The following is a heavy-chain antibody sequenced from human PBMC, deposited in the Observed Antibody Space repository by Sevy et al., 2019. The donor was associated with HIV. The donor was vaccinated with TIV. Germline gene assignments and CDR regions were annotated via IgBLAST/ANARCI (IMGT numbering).Heavy chain of an antibody. J-gene: IGHJ4*02. D-gene: IGHD3-3*01. CDR3: ASPANLRSGPRDDY. Sequence: SETLSLTCTVSGGSISSSSYYWGWIRQPPGKGLEWIGSIYYSWSTYYYPSLKSRVTISVDTSKNQFSLKLSSVTAADTAVYYCASPANLRSGPRDDYWGQGTLVTVSS. V-gene: IGHV4-39*01. CDR1: GGSISSSSYY. CDR2: IYYSWST.